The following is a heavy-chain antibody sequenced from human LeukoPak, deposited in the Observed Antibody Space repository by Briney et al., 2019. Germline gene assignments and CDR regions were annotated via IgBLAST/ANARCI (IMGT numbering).Heavy chain of an antibody. CDR3: ARAGIATLSPSEALVGALDY. CDR1: GYTFTSYY. D-gene: IGHD6-13*01. Sequence: ASVKVSCKASGYTFTSYYMHWVRQAPGQGLEWMGIINPSGGSTSYAQKFQGRVTMTRDTSTSTVYMELSSLRSEDTAVYYCARAGIATLSPSEALVGALDYWGQGTLVTVSS. CDR2: INPSGGST. V-gene: IGHV1-46*01. J-gene: IGHJ4*02.